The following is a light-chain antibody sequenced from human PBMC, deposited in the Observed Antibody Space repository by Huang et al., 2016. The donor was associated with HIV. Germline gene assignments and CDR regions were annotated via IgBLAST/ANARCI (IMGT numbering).Light chain of an antibody. CDR1: QSFSNY. J-gene: IGKJ2*01. CDR3: QQYNDWYT. CDR2: GAS. Sequence: EIVLTQSPATLSASPGERATLSCRASQSFSNYLAWFQQQPGQPPRLLIYGASTRATGIPARFSGTGSGTAFTLTISSLQSEDFAVYYCQQYNDWYTFGQGTKLEI. V-gene: IGKV3-15*01.